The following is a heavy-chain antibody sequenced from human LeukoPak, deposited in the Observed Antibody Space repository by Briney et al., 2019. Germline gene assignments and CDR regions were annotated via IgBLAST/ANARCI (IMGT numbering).Heavy chain of an antibody. V-gene: IGHV4-4*07. J-gene: IGHJ4*02. CDR3: AREGGALRYFDWTFYFDY. D-gene: IGHD3-9*01. CDR1: GGSISSYY. CDR2: IYTSGST. Sequence: KTSETLSLTCTVSGGSISSYYWSWIRQPAGKGLEWIGRIYTSGSTDYNPSLKSRVTMSVDTSKNQFSLKLSSVTAAGTAVYYCAREGGALRYFDWTFYFDYWGQGTLVTVSS.